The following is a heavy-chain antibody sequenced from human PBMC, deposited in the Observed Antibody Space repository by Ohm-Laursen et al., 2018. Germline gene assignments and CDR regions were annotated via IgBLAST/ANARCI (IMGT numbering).Heavy chain of an antibody. Sequence: SLRLSCAASGFPFYSSWMTWVRQAPGKGLEWMAGISKDGSNTYYGHSVEGRFTISRDNSMNTLYLQMNSLRPEDTAVYYCAKDIRTMAGRDVWGQGTTVTVSS. CDR3: AKDIRTMAGRDV. CDR1: GFPFYSSW. D-gene: IGHD4/OR15-4a*01. J-gene: IGHJ6*02. V-gene: IGHV3-30*18. CDR2: ISKDGSNT.